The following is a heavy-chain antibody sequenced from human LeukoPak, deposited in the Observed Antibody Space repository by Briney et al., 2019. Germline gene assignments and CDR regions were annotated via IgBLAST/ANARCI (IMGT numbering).Heavy chain of an antibody. CDR3: ARGSIYYYYAMDV. Sequence: GGSLRLSCAASGFTFSDFGMHWVRQAPGKGLEWVAVIWYDGSNKYYADSVKGRFTISRDNSKNTLYLQMNSLRAEDTALYYCARGSIYYYYAMDVWGQGTTVTVSS. CDR1: GFTFSDFG. CDR2: IWYDGSNK. D-gene: IGHD5-24*01. V-gene: IGHV3-33*01. J-gene: IGHJ6*02.